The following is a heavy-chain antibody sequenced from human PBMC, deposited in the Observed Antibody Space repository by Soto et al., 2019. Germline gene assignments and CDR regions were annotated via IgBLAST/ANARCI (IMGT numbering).Heavy chain of an antibody. CDR1: GFTFTTYT. CDR3: PRSTPGNPFDI. Sequence: GGSLRLSCAASGFTFTTYTMNWVRQAPGKGLEWVSSISAGGRSIYYADSLKGRSTVSRDNAKNSLYLQMNSLRAYVSTVHHPPRSTPGNPFDIWGQGTMVTVSS. D-gene: IGHD3-10*01. J-gene: IGHJ3*02. CDR2: ISAGGRSI. V-gene: IGHV3-21*03.